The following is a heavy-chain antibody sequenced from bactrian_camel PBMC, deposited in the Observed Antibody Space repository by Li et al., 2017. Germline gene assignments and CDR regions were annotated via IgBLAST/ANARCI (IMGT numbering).Heavy chain of an antibody. CDR2: VEGDGVI. V-gene: IGHV3S55*01. CDR1: GDAIDTYNTFC. D-gene: IGHD6*01. Sequence: VQLVESGGGSVQAGGSLRLSCAVSGDAIDTYNTFCMVWFRQAPGKARVMVAYVEGDGVIWHTDSVRGRFTVSKDSAKDTLYLQMNRLRPEDTAMYYCAARSVLWCTMVAGIMNFWGQGTQVTVS. CDR3: AARSVLWCTMVAGIMNF. J-gene: IGHJ4*01.